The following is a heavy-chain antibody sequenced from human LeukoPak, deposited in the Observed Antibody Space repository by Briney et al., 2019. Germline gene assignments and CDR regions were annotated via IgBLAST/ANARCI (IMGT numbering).Heavy chain of an antibody. CDR2: INPNSGGT. Sequence: ASVTVSCKASGYTFTGYYMHWVRQAPGQGLEWMGWINPNSGGTNYAQKFQGRVTMTRDTSISTAYMELSRLRSDDTAVYYCARANDYGDYLDYWGQGTLVTVSS. CDR3: ARANDYGDYLDY. J-gene: IGHJ4*02. CDR1: GYTFTGYY. V-gene: IGHV1-2*02. D-gene: IGHD4-17*01.